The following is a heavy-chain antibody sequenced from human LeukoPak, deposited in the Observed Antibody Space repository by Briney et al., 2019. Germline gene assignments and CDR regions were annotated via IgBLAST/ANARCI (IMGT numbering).Heavy chain of an antibody. CDR3: ARGWRPRGSYALFYFDY. Sequence: GASVKVSCKASGYTFTGYYMHWVRQAPGQGHEWMAWISVYNGHTHYAQKFQDRVTVTTDTSTNTAYMELRSLKSDDTAVYYCARGWRPRGSYALFYFDYWGQGGLVTVSS. CDR1: GYTFTGYY. CDR2: ISVYNGHT. D-gene: IGHD1-26*01. V-gene: IGHV1-18*04. J-gene: IGHJ4*02.